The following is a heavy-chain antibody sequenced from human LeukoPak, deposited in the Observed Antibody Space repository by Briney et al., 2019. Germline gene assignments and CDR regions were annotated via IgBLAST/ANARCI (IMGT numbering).Heavy chain of an antibody. CDR2: IKQDGSEK. D-gene: IGHD2-2*01. J-gene: IGHJ4*02. CDR1: RCTFSNYW. V-gene: IGHV3-7*01. Sequence: PGGSLRLSCAVSRCTFSNYWLSWVRQAPGKGLEWVANIKQDGSEKYYVDSVKGRFTISRDNAKKSVYLQMNSLRAEDTAVYYCATVRIVVVPAARALDYWGQGTLVTVSS. CDR3: ATVRIVVVPAARALDY.